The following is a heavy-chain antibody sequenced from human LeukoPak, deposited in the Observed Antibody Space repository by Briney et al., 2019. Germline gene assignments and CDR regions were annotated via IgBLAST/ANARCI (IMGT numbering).Heavy chain of an antibody. D-gene: IGHD1-14*01. CDR1: GGSISTYY. Sequence: PSETLSLTCTVSGGSISTYYWSWIRRPPGKRLEWIGYVYYSGNTNYNPSLQSRVTISVDTSKNQFSLNLNSVTAADTALYYCARVGTFAFDIWGQGTMVTVSS. J-gene: IGHJ3*02. V-gene: IGHV4-59*01. CDR3: ARVGTFAFDI. CDR2: VYYSGNT.